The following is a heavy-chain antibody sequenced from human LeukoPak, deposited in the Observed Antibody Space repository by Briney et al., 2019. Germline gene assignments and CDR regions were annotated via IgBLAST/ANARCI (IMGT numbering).Heavy chain of an antibody. CDR3: ARRPLDGSGLYRWFDP. D-gene: IGHD3-10*01. J-gene: IGHJ5*02. CDR2: IYWDDDK. Sequence: SGPTLVNPTQTLTLTCTFSGFSLTTSGVGVGWIRQPPGKALECLALIYWDDDKHYAPSLKSRLTITKDTSKNQVVLTMTNMDPVDTGTYYCARRPLDGSGLYRWFDPWGQGTLVIVSS. CDR1: GFSLTTSGVG. V-gene: IGHV2-5*05.